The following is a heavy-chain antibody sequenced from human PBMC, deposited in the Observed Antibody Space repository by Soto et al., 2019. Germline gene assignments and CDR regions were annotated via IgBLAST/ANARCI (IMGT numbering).Heavy chain of an antibody. CDR3: ARGVTEGVDY. J-gene: IGHJ4*02. CDR2: MTPKNGNT. Sequence: ASVKVSCKASGYTFTNLDINWMRQAPGQGLEWMGWMTPKNGNTGYAQRFQGRVTMTRNTSISTAYMELSSLTSEDTAVYYCARGVTEGVDYWGQGTLVTVSS. V-gene: IGHV1-8*01. D-gene: IGHD1-26*01. CDR1: GYTFTNLD.